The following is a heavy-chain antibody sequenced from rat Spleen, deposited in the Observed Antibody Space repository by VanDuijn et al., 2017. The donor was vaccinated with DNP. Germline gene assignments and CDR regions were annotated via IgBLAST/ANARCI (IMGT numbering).Heavy chain of an antibody. J-gene: IGHJ2*01. Sequence: EVQLQESGSGLVKPSQSLSLTCSVTGYSITSNYWGWIRQFPGNKMEYIGHISYSGRTDYNPTLNSRISITRVASRNHFFLHLISLTTEDTATYQCARWSRYFDYWGQGVMVTVSS. CDR3: ARWSRYFDY. CDR1: GYSITSNY. V-gene: IGHV3-1*01. CDR2: ISYSGRT. D-gene: IGHD2-7*01.